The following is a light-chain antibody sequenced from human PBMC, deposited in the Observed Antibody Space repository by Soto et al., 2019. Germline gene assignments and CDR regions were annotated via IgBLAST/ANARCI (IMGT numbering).Light chain of an antibody. CDR1: QSVSSSY. CDR3: QQYGISPGGT. J-gene: IGKJ2*01. Sequence: EIVLTQSPGTLSLSPGERATLSCRASQSVSSSYLAWYQQKPGQAPRLLIYGASSRATGIPDRFSGSWSGTDFTLTISSLEPEDFAVYYCQQYGISPGGTFGQGTKLEIK. CDR2: GAS. V-gene: IGKV3-20*01.